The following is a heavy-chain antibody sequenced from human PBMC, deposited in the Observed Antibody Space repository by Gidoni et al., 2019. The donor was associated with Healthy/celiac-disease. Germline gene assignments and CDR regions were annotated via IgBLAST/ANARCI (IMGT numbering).Heavy chain of an antibody. CDR1: GFPFSSYG. J-gene: IGHJ4*02. V-gene: IGHV3-33*01. CDR3: ARDRLSYSSSMPPDY. Sequence: QVQLVESGGGVVQPGRSLRLSCAASGFPFSSYGMHWVRQAPGKGLEWVAVIWYDGSNKYYADSVKGRFTISRDNSKNTLYLQMNSLRAEDTAVYYCARDRLSYSSSMPPDYWGQGTLVTVSS. CDR2: IWYDGSNK. D-gene: IGHD6-13*01.